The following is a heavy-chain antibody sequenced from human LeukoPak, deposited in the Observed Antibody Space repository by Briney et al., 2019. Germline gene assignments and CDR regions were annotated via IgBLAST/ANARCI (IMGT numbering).Heavy chain of an antibody. CDR2: IIPILGIA. CDR3: ARAVEYCSGGSCYAY. CDR1: GGTFSSYA. J-gene: IGHJ4*02. Sequence: SVKVSCKASGGTFSSYAISWVRQAPGQGLEWMGRIIPILGIANYAQKFQGRVTITADKSTSTAYMELSSLRSEDTAVYYCARAVEYCSGGSCYAYWGQGTLVTVSS. V-gene: IGHV1-69*04. D-gene: IGHD2-15*01.